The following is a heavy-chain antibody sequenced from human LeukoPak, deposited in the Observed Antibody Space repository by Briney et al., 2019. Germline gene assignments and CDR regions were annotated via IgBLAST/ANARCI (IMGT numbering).Heavy chain of an antibody. CDR2: ISGDGGST. Sequence: GGSLRLSCAASGFTFDEYAMHWVRQAPGKGLEWVSLISGDGGSTFYADSVRGRFTISRDNSKNSLSLQMSSLRSEDTALYFCVRESERSGWFDHWGQGTLVTVSS. J-gene: IGHJ5*02. CDR1: GFTFDEYA. CDR3: VRESERSGWFDH. V-gene: IGHV3-43*02. D-gene: IGHD1-26*01.